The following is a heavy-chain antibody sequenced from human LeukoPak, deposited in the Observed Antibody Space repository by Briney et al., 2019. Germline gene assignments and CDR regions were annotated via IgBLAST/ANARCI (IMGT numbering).Heavy chain of an antibody. CDR3: ARSYYGSGSYFEY. J-gene: IGHJ4*02. CDR2: ISSSSSYI. D-gene: IGHD3-10*01. Sequence: PGGSLRLSCAASGSTFSSYSMNWVRQAPGKGLEWVSSISSSSSYIYYADSVKGRFTISRDNAKNSLYLQMNSLRAEDTAVYYCARSYYGSGSYFEYWGQGTLVTVSS. CDR1: GSTFSSYS. V-gene: IGHV3-21*01.